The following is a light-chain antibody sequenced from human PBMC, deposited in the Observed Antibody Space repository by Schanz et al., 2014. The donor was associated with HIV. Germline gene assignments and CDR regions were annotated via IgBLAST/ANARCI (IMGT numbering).Light chain of an antibody. Sequence: QSALTQPTSVSGSPGQSITISCTGASMAFSSSNFVSWYQQHPGEAPRLIIYDVTSRPSGISTRFSASKSGDTASLTISGLQSEDEADYYCSSKRSGDTTPFVFGSGTKLTVL. CDR2: DVT. CDR3: SSKRSGDTTPFV. CDR1: SMAFSSSNF. J-gene: IGLJ1*01. V-gene: IGLV2-14*03.